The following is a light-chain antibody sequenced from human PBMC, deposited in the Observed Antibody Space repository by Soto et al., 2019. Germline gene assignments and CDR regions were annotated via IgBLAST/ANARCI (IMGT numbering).Light chain of an antibody. CDR1: SSDIGGYNY. J-gene: IGLJ1*01. CDR3: NSYTSSNTPYV. Sequence: ALTQPACVSGSPGESITISCTGTSSDIGGYNYVSWFQQHPGKAPKLMIYQVNNRPSGVSIRFSGSKSGSTASLTISGLQAEDEADYYCNSYTSSNTPYVFGTGTKVTVL. V-gene: IGLV2-14*01. CDR2: QVN.